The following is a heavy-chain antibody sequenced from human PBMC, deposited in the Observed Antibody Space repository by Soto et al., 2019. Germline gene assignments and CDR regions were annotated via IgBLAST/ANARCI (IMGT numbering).Heavy chain of an antibody. V-gene: IGHV1-2*04. CDR2: INPNSGGT. J-gene: IGHJ4*02. CDR3: ARAPHQLPYPVFDY. CDR1: GYTFTSYY. D-gene: IGHD2-2*02. Sequence: ASVKVSCKASGYTFTSYYMPWVRQAPGQGLEWMGWINPNSGGTNYAQKFQGWVTMTRDTSISTAYMELSRLRSDDTAVYYCARAPHQLPYPVFDYWGQGTLVTVSS.